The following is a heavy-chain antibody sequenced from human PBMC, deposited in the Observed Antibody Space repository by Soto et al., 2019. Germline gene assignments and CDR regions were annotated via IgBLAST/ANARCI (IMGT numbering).Heavy chain of an antibody. Sequence: SQTLSLTCAISGDSVSSNSAAWNWIRQSPSRGLEWLGRTYYRSKWYNDYAVSVKSRITINPDTSKNQFSLKLSSVTAADTAVYYCARDRVYGDSSFYGMDVWGQGTTVTVSS. J-gene: IGHJ6*02. V-gene: IGHV6-1*01. CDR3: ARDRVYGDSSFYGMDV. D-gene: IGHD3-22*01. CDR1: GDSVSSNSAA. CDR2: TYYRSKWYN.